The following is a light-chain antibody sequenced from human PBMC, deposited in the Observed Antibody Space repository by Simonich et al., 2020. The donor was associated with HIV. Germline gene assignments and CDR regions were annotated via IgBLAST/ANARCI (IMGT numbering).Light chain of an antibody. CDR1: QSLVHSDGNTY. CDR2: KVS. CDR3: MKGTHWPLT. V-gene: IGKV2-30*02. Sequence: DVVMTQSPLSLPVTLGQPASISCRSSQSLVHSDGNTYLNWFQQRPGQSPRRLIYKVSNRDSWVTDRFSGSGSGTDFTLKISRVEAEDVGVYYCMKGTHWPLTCGGGTKVEIK. J-gene: IGKJ4*01.